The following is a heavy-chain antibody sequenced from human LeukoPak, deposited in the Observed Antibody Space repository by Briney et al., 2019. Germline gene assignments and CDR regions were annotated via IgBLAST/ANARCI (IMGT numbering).Heavy chain of an antibody. CDR3: ARDSLPTGSISNFDY. CDR1: GFTFSTYA. V-gene: IGHV3-30*04. J-gene: IGHJ4*02. Sequence: PGRSLRLSCAASGFTFSTYAIHWVRQAPGKGLQWLALISYDGSKKYYADSVKGRFTISRDNSKNTLYLQINSLRTDDTAVYYCARDSLPTGSISNFDYWGQGTLVTVSS. CDR2: ISYDGSKK. D-gene: IGHD6-13*01.